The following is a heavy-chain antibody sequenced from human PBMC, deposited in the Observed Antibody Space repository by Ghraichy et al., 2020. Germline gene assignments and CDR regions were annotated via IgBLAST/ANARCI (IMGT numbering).Heavy chain of an antibody. CDR3: ARSAFDI. CDR1: GGSFSGYY. Sequence: SETLSLTCAVYGGSFSGYYWSWIRQPPGKGLEWIGEINHSGSTNYNPSLKSRVTISVDTSKNQFSLKLSSVTAADTAVYYCARSAFDIWGQGTMVTVSS. CDR2: INHSGST. J-gene: IGHJ3*02. V-gene: IGHV4-34*01.